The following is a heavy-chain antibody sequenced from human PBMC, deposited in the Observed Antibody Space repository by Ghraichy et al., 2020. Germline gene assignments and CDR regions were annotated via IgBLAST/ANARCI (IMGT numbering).Heavy chain of an antibody. D-gene: IGHD3-3*01. CDR1: GGSFSGYY. CDR2: INHSGST. CDR3: ARGRFGYDFWSGYRGGAFDI. J-gene: IGHJ3*02. Sequence: SQTISLTCAVYGGSFSGYYWSWIRQPPGKGLEWIGEINHSGSTNYNPSLKSRVTISVDTSKNQFSLKLSSVTAADTAVYYCARGRFGYDFWSGYRGGAFDIWGQGTMVTVSS. V-gene: IGHV4-34*01.